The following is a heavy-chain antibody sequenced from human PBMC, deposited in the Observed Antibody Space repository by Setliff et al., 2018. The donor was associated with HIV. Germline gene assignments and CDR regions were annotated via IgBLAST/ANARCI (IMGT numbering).Heavy chain of an antibody. CDR1: GVSFSGYY. CDR3: ARVVWMAAAGTIDYYYYGMDI. D-gene: IGHD6-13*01. J-gene: IGHJ6*02. V-gene: IGHV4-34*01. Sequence: PSETLSLTCAVYGVSFSGYYWSWIRQPPGKGLEWIGEINHRGITNYSPSLKSRVTISVDTSKNQFSLKLRSVTAADTAVYYCARVVWMAAAGTIDYYYYGMDIWGQGTTVTV. CDR2: INHRGIT.